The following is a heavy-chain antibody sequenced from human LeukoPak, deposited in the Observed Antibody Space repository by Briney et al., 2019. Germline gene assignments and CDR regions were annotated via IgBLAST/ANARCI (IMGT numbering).Heavy chain of an antibody. CDR2: INHSGST. CDR3: ARERGSSSWYPDAFDI. CDR1: GGSFSGYY. Sequence: SETLSLTCAVYGGSFSGYYWSWIRQPPGKGLGWIGEINHSGSTNYNPSLKSRVTISVDTSKNQFSLKLSSVTAADTAVYYCARERGSSSWYPDAFDIWGQGTMVTVSS. D-gene: IGHD6-13*01. J-gene: IGHJ3*02. V-gene: IGHV4-34*01.